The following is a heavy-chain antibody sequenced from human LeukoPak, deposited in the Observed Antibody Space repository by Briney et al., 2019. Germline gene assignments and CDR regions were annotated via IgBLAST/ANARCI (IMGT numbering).Heavy chain of an antibody. Sequence: GESLKISCKGSGYNFATYWIAWVRQMPGKGLEWMGIIYPGDSDTKYSPPFQGQVTISADKSIDTAFLQWSSLKPSDTVMYFCARSLTSNTYCGGDCSFDNWGQGSLVTVSS. D-gene: IGHD2-21*02. V-gene: IGHV5-51*01. CDR3: ARSLTSNTYCGGDCSFDN. J-gene: IGHJ4*02. CDR2: IYPGDSDT. CDR1: GYNFATYW.